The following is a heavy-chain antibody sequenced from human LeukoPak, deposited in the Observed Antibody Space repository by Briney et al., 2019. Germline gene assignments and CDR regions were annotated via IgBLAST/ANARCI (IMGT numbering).Heavy chain of an antibody. D-gene: IGHD5-12*01. CDR1: AFTFTSYA. V-gene: IGHV3-23*01. CDR2: ISGSGGST. J-gene: IGHJ4*02. CDR3: AKDSVATVVTLFDY. Sequence: GACLRLSCAASAFTFTSYAMSWVRQAPGKGLEWVSAISGSGGSTYYADSVKGRFTISRDNSKNTLYLQMNSLRAEDTAVYYCAKDSVATVVTLFDYWGQGTLVTVSS.